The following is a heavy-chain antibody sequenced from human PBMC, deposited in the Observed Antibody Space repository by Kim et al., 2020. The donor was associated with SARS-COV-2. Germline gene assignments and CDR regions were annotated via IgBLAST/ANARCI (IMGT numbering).Heavy chain of an antibody. V-gene: IGHV3-21*01. Sequence: SYLYYTASIKRRITISRDNAKNSLYQQMNSLRAVDTAVYYCARADVWLDFWGQGTLVTVSS. J-gene: IGHJ4*02. CDR3: ARADVWLDF. CDR2: SYL.